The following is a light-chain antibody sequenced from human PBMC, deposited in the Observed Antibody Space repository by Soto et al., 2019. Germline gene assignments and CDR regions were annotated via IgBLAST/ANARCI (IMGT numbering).Light chain of an antibody. Sequence: QSALTQPASVSGSAGQSITISCSGTMRDVGAYNLVSWYQQHPGTAPKLIIYEVRNRPSGISSRFSGSRSGITASLTISGLQPEDEGDYYCSAYTAISTLVFGGGTKLTVL. V-gene: IGLV2-14*01. CDR2: EVR. CDR3: SAYTAISTLV. J-gene: IGLJ3*02. CDR1: MRDVGAYNL.